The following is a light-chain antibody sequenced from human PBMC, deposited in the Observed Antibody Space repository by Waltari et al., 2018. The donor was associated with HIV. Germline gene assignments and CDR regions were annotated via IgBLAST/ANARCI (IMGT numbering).Light chain of an antibody. CDR3: QVWDSSSDHRV. CDR2: YDS. CDR1: NIGSKR. J-gene: IGLJ3*02. Sequence: SYVLTQPPSVSVAPGQTARITCGGNNIGSKRVHWYQQKPGQAPVLVIYYDSDRPSGIPERFSGSNSGNTATLTISRVEAGDEADYYCQVWDSSSDHRVFGGGTKLTVL. V-gene: IGLV3-21*04.